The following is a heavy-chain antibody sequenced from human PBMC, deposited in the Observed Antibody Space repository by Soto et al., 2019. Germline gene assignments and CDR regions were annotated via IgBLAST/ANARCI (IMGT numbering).Heavy chain of an antibody. CDR1: GFTFSSYG. J-gene: IGHJ4*02. CDR2: IWYDGSNK. D-gene: IGHD3-9*01. Sequence: GGSLRLSCAASGFTFSSYGMHWVRQAPGKGLEWVAVIWYDGSNKYYADSVKGRFTISRDNSKSTLYLQMNSLRAEDTAVYYCARDPYYDILTGYLGGFFDYWGQGTLVTVSS. V-gene: IGHV3-33*01. CDR3: ARDPYYDILTGYLGGFFDY.